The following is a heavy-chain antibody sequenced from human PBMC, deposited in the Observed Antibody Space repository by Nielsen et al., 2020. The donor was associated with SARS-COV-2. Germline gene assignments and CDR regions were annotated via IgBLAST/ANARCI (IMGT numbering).Heavy chain of an antibody. D-gene: IGHD3-10*01. CDR2: IYHSGST. CDR3: ARVSLWFGDLSGWFDT. V-gene: IGHV4-38-2*02. Sequence: SETLSLTCTVSGYSISSGYYWGWIRPPPGKGLEWIGSIYHSGSTYDNPSLKSRVTISVDTSKNQFSLKLTSVTAADTALYYCARVSLWFGDLSGWFDTWGQGTLVTVSS. CDR1: GYSISSGYY. J-gene: IGHJ5*02.